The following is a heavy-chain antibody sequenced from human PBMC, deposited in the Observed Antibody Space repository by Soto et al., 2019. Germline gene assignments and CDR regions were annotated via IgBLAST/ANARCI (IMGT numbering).Heavy chain of an antibody. CDR1: GGSISSYY. CDR3: ARDRMFDY. Sequence: PSETLSLTCTVSGGSISSYYWSWIRQPPGKGLEWIGYIYYSGSTNYNPSLKSRVTISVDTSKNQFSLKLSSLTAADTAVYYCARDRMFDYWGQGTLVTVSS. V-gene: IGHV4-59*01. J-gene: IGHJ4*02. CDR2: IYYSGST.